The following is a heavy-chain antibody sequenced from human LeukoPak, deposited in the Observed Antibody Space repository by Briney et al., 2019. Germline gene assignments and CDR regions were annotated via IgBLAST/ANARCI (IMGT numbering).Heavy chain of an antibody. J-gene: IGHJ4*02. CDR2: SNPTGGST. CDR3: ASDGIAAAGTNY. D-gene: IGHD6-13*01. V-gene: IGHV1-46*02. Sequence: GASVKVSCKASGYTLKRYYMDWGRQAPEQGLERMGISNPTGGSTTYAQKFQGRVTMTRATSTSTVYMELSSLRSEDTAVYYCASDGIAAAGTNYWGQGTLVTVSS. CDR1: GYTLKRYY.